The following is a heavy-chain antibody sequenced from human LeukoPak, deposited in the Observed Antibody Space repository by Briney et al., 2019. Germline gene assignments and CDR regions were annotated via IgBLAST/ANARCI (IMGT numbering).Heavy chain of an antibody. D-gene: IGHD3-16*02. V-gene: IGHV3-9*01. Sequence: GGSLRLSCAASGFTFDDYAMHWVRQAPGKGLEWVSGISWNSGSIGYADSVKGRFTISRDNAKNSLYPQMNSLRAEDTALYYCVRYDYVWGSYHPWGQGTLVTVSS. J-gene: IGHJ5*02. CDR1: GFTFDDYA. CDR3: VRYDYVWGSYHP. CDR2: ISWNSGSI.